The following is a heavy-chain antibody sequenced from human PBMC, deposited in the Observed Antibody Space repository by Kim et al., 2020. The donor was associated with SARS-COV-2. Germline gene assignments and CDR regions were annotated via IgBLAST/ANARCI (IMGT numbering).Heavy chain of an antibody. CDR2: ISSSSSYI. D-gene: IGHD3-22*01. V-gene: IGHV3-21*01. Sequence: GGSLRLSCAASGFTFSSYSMNWVRQAPGKGLEWVSSISSSSSYIYYADSVKGRFTISRDNAKNSLYLQMNSLRAEDTAVYYCARDSPLYYYDSSGYSGAFDIWGQGTMVTVSS. CDR3: ARDSPLYYYDSSGYSGAFDI. CDR1: GFTFSSYS. J-gene: IGHJ3*02.